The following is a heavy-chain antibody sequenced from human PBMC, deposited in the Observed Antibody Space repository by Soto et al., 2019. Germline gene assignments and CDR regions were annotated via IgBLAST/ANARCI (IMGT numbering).Heavy chain of an antibody. J-gene: IGHJ4*02. V-gene: IGHV3-23*01. CDR1: GFTFSSYA. Sequence: PGGSLRLSCTASGFTFSSYAMSWVRQAPGKGLEWVSAISGSGGSTYYADSVKGRFTISRDNSKNTLYLQMNSLRAEDTAVYYCAKDDRSGSYKWNYWGQGTLVTVSS. D-gene: IGHD1-26*01. CDR2: ISGSGGST. CDR3: AKDDRSGSYKWNY.